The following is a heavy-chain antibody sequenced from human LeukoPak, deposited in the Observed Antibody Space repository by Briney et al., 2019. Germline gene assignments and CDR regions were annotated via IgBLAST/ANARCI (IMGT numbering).Heavy chain of an antibody. J-gene: IGHJ4*02. CDR1: GFTFSSSS. Sequence: GGSLRLSCAASGFTFSSSSMNWVRQAPGKGLEFVSSISPSSSYIYYAHSVNGRFTISTDDAKNSLFLQMNSLRAAEQAVYYCAGEGGYCSGGSCRFFDYWGQGTLVTVSS. CDR3: AGEGGYCSGGSCRFFDY. CDR2: ISPSSSYI. D-gene: IGHD2-15*01. V-gene: IGHV3-21*06.